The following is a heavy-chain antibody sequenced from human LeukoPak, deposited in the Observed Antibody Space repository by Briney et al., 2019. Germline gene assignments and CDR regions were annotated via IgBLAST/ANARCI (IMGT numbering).Heavy chain of an antibody. D-gene: IGHD6-13*01. CDR2: IIPIFGTA. J-gene: IGHJ4*02. V-gene: IGHV1-69*01. Sequence: SVKVSCKASRGTFSSYAISWVRQAPGQGLEWMGGIIPIFGTANYAQKFQGRVTITADESTSTAYMELSSLRSEDTAVYYCARFPVYSSSWYGDYWGQGTLVTVSS. CDR3: ARFPVYSSSWYGDY. CDR1: RGTFSSYA.